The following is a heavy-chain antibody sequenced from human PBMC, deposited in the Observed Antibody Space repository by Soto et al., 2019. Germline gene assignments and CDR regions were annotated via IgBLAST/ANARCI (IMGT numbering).Heavy chain of an antibody. CDR3: ASFSGDIGY. CDR1: GGSVSSNSYS. Sequence: PSETLSLTCTVSGGSVSSNSYSWSWVRQPPGKGLEWIGEIYHSGSTNYNPSLKSRVTISVDKSKNQFSLKLSSVTAADTAVYYCASFSGDIGYWGQGTLVTVSS. CDR2: IYHSGST. D-gene: IGHD5-12*01. V-gene: IGHV4-4*02. J-gene: IGHJ4*02.